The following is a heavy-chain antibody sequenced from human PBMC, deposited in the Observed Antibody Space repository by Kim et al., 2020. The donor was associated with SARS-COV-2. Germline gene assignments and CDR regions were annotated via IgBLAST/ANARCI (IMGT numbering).Heavy chain of an antibody. V-gene: IGHV4-39*07. D-gene: IGHD2-21*02. CDR3: AREGLAYCGGDCSV. Sequence: SETLSLTCTVSGGSISSSNYYWGWIRQPPGKGLEWIGTIYYSGSTYYNPSLKSRVTISLDTSKNQFSLKLRSVTAADTAVYYCAREGLAYCGGDCSVWGQGTRVTVSS. J-gene: IGHJ4*02. CDR1: GGSISSSNYY. CDR2: IYYSGST.